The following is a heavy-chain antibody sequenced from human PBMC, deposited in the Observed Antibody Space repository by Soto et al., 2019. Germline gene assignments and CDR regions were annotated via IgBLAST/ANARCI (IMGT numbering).Heavy chain of an antibody. CDR1: GFTFSSYW. D-gene: IGHD6-6*01. J-gene: IGHJ6*02. CDR3: AREYSSSAGHYYYGMDV. V-gene: IGHV3-74*01. Sequence: GGSLRLSCAASGFTFSSYWMHWVRQAPGKGLVWVSRINSDGSSTSYADSVEGRFTISRDNAKNTLYLQMNSLRAEDTAVYYCAREYSSSAGHYYYGMDVWGQGTTVTVSS. CDR2: INSDGSST.